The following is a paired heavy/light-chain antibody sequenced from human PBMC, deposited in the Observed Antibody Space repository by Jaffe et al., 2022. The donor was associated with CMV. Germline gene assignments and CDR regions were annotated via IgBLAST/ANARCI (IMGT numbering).Heavy chain of an antibody. CDR1: GFTFSSYW. V-gene: IGHV3-74*01. J-gene: IGHJ5*02. CDR2: INSDGSST. Sequence: EVQLVESGGGLVQPGGSLRLSCAASGFTFSSYWMHWVRQAPGKGLVWVSRINSDGSSTSYADSVKGRFTISRDNAKNTLYLQMNSLRAEDTAVYYCARDPIPENIVVVPAATSLFDPWGQGTLVTVSS. CDR3: ARDPIPENIVVVPAATSLFDP. D-gene: IGHD2-2*01.
Light chain of an antibody. CDR3: AAWDDSLNGVL. Sequence: QSVLTQPPSASGTPGQRVTISCSGSSSNIGSNTVNWYQQLPGTAPKLLIYSNNQRPSGVPDRFSGSKSGTSASLAISGLQSEDEADYYCAAWDDSLNGVLFGTGTKVTVL. CDR2: SNN. CDR1: SSNIGSNT. V-gene: IGLV1-44*01. J-gene: IGLJ1*01.